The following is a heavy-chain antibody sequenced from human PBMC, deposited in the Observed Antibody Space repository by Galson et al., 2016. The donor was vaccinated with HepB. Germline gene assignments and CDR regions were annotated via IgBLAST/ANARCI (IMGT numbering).Heavy chain of an antibody. CDR3: ARLSATYYVDN. CDR2: IYYSGST. J-gene: IGHJ4*02. Sequence: SETLSLTCTVSGGSISSGSHYWGWIRQPPGKGLEWIGSIYYSGSTHYNPSLKSRVTISVDTSKNQFSLRLTSVTVADAAVYYCARLSATYYVDNWGQGTLVTVSS. CDR1: GGSISSGSHY. V-gene: IGHV4-39*07.